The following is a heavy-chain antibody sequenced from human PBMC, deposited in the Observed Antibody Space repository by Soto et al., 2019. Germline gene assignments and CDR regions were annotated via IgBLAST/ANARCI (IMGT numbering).Heavy chain of an antibody. J-gene: IGHJ1*01. Sequence: PSETLSLTCTVSGGSISSGGYYWSWIRQHPGKGLEWIGYIYYSGSTYYNPSLKSRVTISVDTSKNQFSLKLSSVTAADTAVYYCARSSQSTLTPFAYWGQGTLVTVSS. V-gene: IGHV4-31*03. CDR2: IYYSGST. D-gene: IGHD4-17*01. CDR1: GGSISSGGYY. CDR3: ARSSQSTLTPFAY.